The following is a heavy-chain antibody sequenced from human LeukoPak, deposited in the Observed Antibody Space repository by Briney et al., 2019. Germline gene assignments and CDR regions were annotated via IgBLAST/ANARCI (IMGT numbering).Heavy chain of an antibody. V-gene: IGHV4-39*01. CDR2: IYYGGST. J-gene: IGHJ4*02. Sequence: SETLSLTCIVSGGSIRSNSYWWGWIRQPPGKGLEWIGSIYYGGSTYYSPSLKSRVSISVDTSKNQFSLKLSSVTAADTAVYYCARRESKYYDYVWGSSRFDYWGQGTLVTVSS. D-gene: IGHD3-16*01. CDR3: ARRESKYYDYVWGSSRFDY. CDR1: GGSIRSNSYW.